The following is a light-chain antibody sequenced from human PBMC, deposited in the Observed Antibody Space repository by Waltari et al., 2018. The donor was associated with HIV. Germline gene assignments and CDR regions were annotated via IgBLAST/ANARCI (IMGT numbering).Light chain of an antibody. V-gene: IGKV1-5*03. CDR1: QSINNW. CDR3: QQYTSYCT. CDR2: KAS. Sequence: DIQMTPSTSTLSASVGDRVTITCRASQSINNWLAWYQQKPGKAPKLLIYKASSLESGVPSRFSGSGSGTEFTLTISSLQPDDFATYYCQQYTSYCTFGQGTKLEIK. J-gene: IGKJ2*01.